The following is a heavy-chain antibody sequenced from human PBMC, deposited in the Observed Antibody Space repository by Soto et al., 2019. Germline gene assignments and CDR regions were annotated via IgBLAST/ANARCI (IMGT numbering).Heavy chain of an antibody. D-gene: IGHD2-8*01. J-gene: IGHJ4*02. V-gene: IGHV3-23*01. CDR1: GFTFSSYA. CDR3: AKDRDIVLMVAPFDY. Sequence: GGSLRLSCAASGFTFSSYAMSWVRQAPGKGLEWVSAISGSGGSTYYADSVKGRFTISRDNSKNTLYLQMNSLRAEDTAVYYCAKDRDIVLMVAPFDYWGQGTLVTVSS. CDR2: ISGSGGST.